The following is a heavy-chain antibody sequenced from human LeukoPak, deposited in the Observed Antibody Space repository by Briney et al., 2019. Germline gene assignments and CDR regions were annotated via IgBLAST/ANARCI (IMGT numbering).Heavy chain of an antibody. J-gene: IGHJ4*02. V-gene: IGHV3-30*18. Sequence: GGSLRLSCAASGFTFSSYGMHWVRQAPGKGLEWVAVISYDGSNKYYADSVKGLFTIYRENSKNKLYLQMNSLRAEDTAVYYCAKDQSRYFDWLLYGSDYWGQGTLVTVSS. D-gene: IGHD3-9*01. CDR1: GFTFSSYG. CDR2: ISYDGSNK. CDR3: AKDQSRYFDWLLYGSDY.